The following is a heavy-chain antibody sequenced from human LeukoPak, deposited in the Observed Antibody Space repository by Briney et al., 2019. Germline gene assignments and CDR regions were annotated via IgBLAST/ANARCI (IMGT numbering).Heavy chain of an antibody. D-gene: IGHD3-9*01. V-gene: IGHV3-7*03. CDR2: IKQDGSEK. CDR3: ARVPDSLTGYLDAFDI. J-gene: IGHJ3*02. Sequence: AGGSLRLSCAASGFTFSSYWMGWVRQAPGKGLEWVANIKQDGSEKYYVDSVKGRFTITRDNAKNSLYLQMNSLRAEDTAVYYCARVPDSLTGYLDAFDIWGQGTMVTVSS. CDR1: GFTFSSYW.